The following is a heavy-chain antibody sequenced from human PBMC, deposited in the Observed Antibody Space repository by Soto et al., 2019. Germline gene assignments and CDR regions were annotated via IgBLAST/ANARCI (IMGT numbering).Heavy chain of an antibody. CDR3: ARDGQQQAPYALDV. CDR2: IWYDGSEK. CDR1: GFTFNHNA. Sequence: QVPLVESGGGVVQPGRSLRLSCAASGFTFNHNAMHWVRQAAGKGLEWVAQIWYDGSEKYYTDSVKGRFTISRDNFKNTVFLQMDSLRVGDTAVYYCARDGQQQAPYALDVWGQGTTVIVSS. V-gene: IGHV3-33*01. D-gene: IGHD6-13*01. J-gene: IGHJ6*02.